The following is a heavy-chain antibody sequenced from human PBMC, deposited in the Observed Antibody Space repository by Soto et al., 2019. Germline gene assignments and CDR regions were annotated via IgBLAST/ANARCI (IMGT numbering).Heavy chain of an antibody. J-gene: IGHJ4*02. V-gene: IGHV3-9*01. CDR2: ITWNSGHI. D-gene: IGHD3-22*01. CDR1: GFNFDDSA. CDR3: AKGRSSMIVVVMDY. Sequence: GGSLRLSCVASGFNFDDSAMNWVRQVPGKGLEWVSGITWNSGHILYADSVKGRFTISRDNAKKSLYLELNSLRPEDTALYYCAKGRSSMIVVVMDYWGQGTPVTVS.